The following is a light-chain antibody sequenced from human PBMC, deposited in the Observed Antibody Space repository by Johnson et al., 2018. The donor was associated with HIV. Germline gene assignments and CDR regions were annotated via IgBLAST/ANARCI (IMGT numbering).Light chain of an antibody. V-gene: IGLV1-51*01. Sequence: QSVLTQPTSVSAAPGQKVTISCSGSSSNIGNNYVSWYQQLPGRAPKLLIYDNNKRPSGIPDRFSGSKSGTSATLGITGLQTGDEADYYCGTWDSSLSAVYVFGTGTKVTVL. CDR1: SSNIGNNY. CDR2: DNN. CDR3: GTWDSSLSAVYV. J-gene: IGLJ1*01.